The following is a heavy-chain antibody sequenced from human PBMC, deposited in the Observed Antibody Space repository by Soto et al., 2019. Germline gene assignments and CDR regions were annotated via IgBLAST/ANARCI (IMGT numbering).Heavy chain of an antibody. CDR2: IIPIFGTA. V-gene: IGHV1-69*01. CDR3: ARDRRGLGPAALSWFDP. D-gene: IGHD2-2*01. J-gene: IGHJ5*02. CDR1: GGTFSSYA. Sequence: QVQLVQSGAEVQKPGSSVKVSCKASGGTFSSYAISWVRQAPGQGLEWMGGIIPIFGTANYAQKFQGRVTITADESTSTAYMELSSLRSEDTAVYYCARDRRGLGPAALSWFDPWGQGTLVTVSS.